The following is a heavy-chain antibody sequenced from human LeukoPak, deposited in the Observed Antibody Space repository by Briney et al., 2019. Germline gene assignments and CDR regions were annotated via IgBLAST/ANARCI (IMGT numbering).Heavy chain of an antibody. CDR2: ISSSSSYI. J-gene: IGHJ4*02. CDR3: ARVRWGTTASFDY. D-gene: IGHD4-17*01. CDR1: GYTFSSYS. V-gene: IGHV3-21*01. Sequence: GGSLRLSCAASGYTFSSYSINWVRQAPGKGLEWVSSISSSSSYIYYADSVKGRFTISRDNAKNSLYLQMNSLRAEDTAVYYCARVRWGTTASFDYWGQGTLVTVSS.